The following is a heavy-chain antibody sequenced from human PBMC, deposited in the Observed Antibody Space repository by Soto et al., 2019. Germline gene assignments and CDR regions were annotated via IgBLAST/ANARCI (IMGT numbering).Heavy chain of an antibody. J-gene: IGHJ6*01. CDR1: GDSVSSNSAA. CDR3: ARDRVVVVAAAKGWAMDV. D-gene: IGHD2-15*01. Sequence: SQTLSLTCAISGDSVSSNSAAWNWIRQSPSRGLEWLGRTYYRSKWYNDYAVSVKSRITINPDTSKNQFSLQLNSVTPEDTAVYYCARDRVVVVAAAKGWAMDVWGQGTTVTVSS. V-gene: IGHV6-1*01. CDR2: TYYRSKWYN.